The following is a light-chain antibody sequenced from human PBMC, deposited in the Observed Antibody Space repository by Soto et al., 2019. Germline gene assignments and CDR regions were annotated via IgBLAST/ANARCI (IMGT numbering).Light chain of an antibody. CDR2: VAF. Sequence: DIQMPQSPSSLSASVGDRVRITCRASQSIDNNLNGYQQKPGKAPKHRIYVAFSVQSAVPSRSSGNGSVTDFNLTISSLQPEDFVTYYCQQSYSTPYTFGPGTILEIK. V-gene: IGKV1-39*01. CDR3: QQSYSTPYT. J-gene: IGKJ2*01. CDR1: QSIDNN.